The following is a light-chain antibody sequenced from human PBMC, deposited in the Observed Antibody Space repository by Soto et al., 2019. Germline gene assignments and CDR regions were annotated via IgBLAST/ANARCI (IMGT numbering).Light chain of an antibody. J-gene: IGKJ2*01. V-gene: IGKV3-15*01. CDR3: QQYNNWPYT. CDR1: QSISSN. Sequence: EIVMTQSPATLSVSPGERATLSCRASQSISSNLAWYQQKPGQAPRLLIYGASSRATGLPARFSGSGSGTEFTLTISSLQSEDFAVYYCQQYNNWPYTFDQGTKLEI. CDR2: GAS.